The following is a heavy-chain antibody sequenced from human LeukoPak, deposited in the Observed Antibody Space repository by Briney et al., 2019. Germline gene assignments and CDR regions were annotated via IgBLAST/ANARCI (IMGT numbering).Heavy chain of an antibody. CDR1: GGNFSSYA. CDR2: IIPIFGTA. J-gene: IGHJ4*02. Sequence: GASVKVSCKASGGNFSSYAISCVRQAPGQGLEWMGGIIPIFGTANYAQKFQGRVTITADESTSTAYMELSSLRSEDTAVYYCARGHNSGYDTRAASFDYWGQGTLVTVSS. CDR3: ARGHNSGYDTRAASFDY. D-gene: IGHD5-12*01. V-gene: IGHV1-69*13.